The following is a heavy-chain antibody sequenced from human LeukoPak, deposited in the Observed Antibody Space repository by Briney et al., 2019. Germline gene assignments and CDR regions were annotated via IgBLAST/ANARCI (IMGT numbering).Heavy chain of an antibody. CDR2: IEYDGSDK. V-gene: IGHV3-30*02. D-gene: IGHD3-3*01. CDR3: AKDGERDGVVTGHYYYYMDV. J-gene: IGHJ6*03. Sequence: GGSLRLSCAASGFTFSQNGMHWVRQAPGKGLEWMAFIEYDGSDKYFADSVKGRFTISRDNSKNLLYLQMNSLRAEDTAVYYCAKDGERDGVVTGHYYYYMDVWGKGTTVTVSS. CDR1: GFTFSQNG.